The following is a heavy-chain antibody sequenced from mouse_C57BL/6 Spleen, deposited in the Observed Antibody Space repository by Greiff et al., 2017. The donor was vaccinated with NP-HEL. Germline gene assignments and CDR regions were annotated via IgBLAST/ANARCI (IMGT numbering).Heavy chain of an antibody. D-gene: IGHD4-1*01. V-gene: IGHV1-64*01. CDR3: AKANWGLHYAMDY. Sequence: QVQLQQPGAELVKPGASVKLSCKASGYTFTSYWMHWVKQRPGQGLEWIGMIHPNSGSTNYNEKFKSKATLTVDKSSSTASMQLSSLTSEDSAVYYCAKANWGLHYAMDYWGQGTSVTVSS. CDR2: IHPNSGST. J-gene: IGHJ4*01. CDR1: GYTFTSYW.